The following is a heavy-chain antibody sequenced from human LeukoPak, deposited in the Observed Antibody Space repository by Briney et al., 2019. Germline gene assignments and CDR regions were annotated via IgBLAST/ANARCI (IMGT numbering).Heavy chain of an antibody. V-gene: IGHV3-15*01. D-gene: IGHD6-13*01. CDR2: IKSKTDGGTT. CDR1: GFTFSNAW. CDR3: TTDQLAAAGTDWFDP. J-gene: IGHJ5*02. Sequence: GGSLRLSCAASGFTFSNAWMSWVRQAPGKGLEWVGRIKSKTDGGTTDYAAPVKGRFTISRDDSKNTLYLQMNSLKTEDTPVYYCTTDQLAAAGTDWFDPWGQGTLVTVSS.